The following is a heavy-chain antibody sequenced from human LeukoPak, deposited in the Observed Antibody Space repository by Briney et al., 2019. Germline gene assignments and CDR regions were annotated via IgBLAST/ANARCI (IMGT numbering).Heavy chain of an antibody. CDR1: GISVSNDY. CDR3: AKDWRSSWYYFDY. Sequence: GGSLRLSCAASGISVSNDYMSWVRQAPGKGLEWVSAIYADGYTRDAASVKGRFSISRHNSKNTVYLQMNSLRAEDTAVYYCAKDWRSSWYYFDYWGQGTLVTVSS. J-gene: IGHJ4*02. CDR2: IYADGYT. V-gene: IGHV3-53*04. D-gene: IGHD6-13*01.